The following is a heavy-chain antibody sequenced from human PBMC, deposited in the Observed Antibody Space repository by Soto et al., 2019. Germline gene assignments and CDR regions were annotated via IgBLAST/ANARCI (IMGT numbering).Heavy chain of an antibody. Sequence: ASVKVSCKASGGTFSSYAISWVRQAPGQGLEWMGGIIPIFGTANYAQKFQGRVTITADESTSTAYMELSSLRSEDTAVYYCAREVVIAAAGIDYYGMDVWGQGTTVTVSS. V-gene: IGHV1-69*13. J-gene: IGHJ6*02. CDR1: GGTFSSYA. D-gene: IGHD6-13*01. CDR3: AREVVIAAAGIDYYGMDV. CDR2: IIPIFGTA.